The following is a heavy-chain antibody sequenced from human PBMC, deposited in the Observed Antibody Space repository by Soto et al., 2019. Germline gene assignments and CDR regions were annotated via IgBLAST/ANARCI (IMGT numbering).Heavy chain of an antibody. CDR3: ARALPRVWDNWFDP. CDR2: IYYSGST. J-gene: IGHJ5*02. CDR1: GGSISSYY. V-gene: IGHV4-59*01. Sequence: SETLSLTCTVSGGSISSYYWSWIRQPPGKGLEWIGYIYYSGSTNYNPSLKSRVTISVDTSKNQFSLKLSSVTAADTAVYYCARALPRVWDNWFDPWGQGTLVTVSS. D-gene: IGHD7-27*01.